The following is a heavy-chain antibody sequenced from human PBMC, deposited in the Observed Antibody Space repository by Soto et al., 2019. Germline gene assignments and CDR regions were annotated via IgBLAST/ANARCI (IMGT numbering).Heavy chain of an antibody. J-gene: IGHJ6*03. D-gene: IGHD4-4*01. CDR3: ARTVTTYYMDV. CDR1: GGSISTYY. Sequence: PSETLSLTCSVSGGSISTYYWSWIRQPPGKGLEWIGHIYYSGSTNYNPSLESRVTISLDTSKNQFSLRLSSVTAADAAVYYCARTVTTYYMDVWGKGTTVTVSS. CDR2: IYYSGST. V-gene: IGHV4-59*01.